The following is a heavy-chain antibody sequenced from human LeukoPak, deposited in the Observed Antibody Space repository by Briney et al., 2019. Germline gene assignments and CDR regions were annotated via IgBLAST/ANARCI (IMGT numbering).Heavy chain of an antibody. CDR2: IYHSGST. CDR3: ARVLVGVRGDFDY. V-gene: IGHV4-39*07. CDR1: GGSISSTTYY. D-gene: IGHD1-26*01. J-gene: IGHJ4*02. Sequence: SETLSLTCTVSGGSISSTTYYWGWIRQPPGKGLEWIGSIYHSGSTYYNPSLKSRVTISVDTSKNQFSLKLSSVTAADTAVYYCARVLVGVRGDFDYWGQGTLVTVSS.